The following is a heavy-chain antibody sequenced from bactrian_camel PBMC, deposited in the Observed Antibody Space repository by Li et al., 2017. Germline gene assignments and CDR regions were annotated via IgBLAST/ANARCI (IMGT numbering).Heavy chain of an antibody. J-gene: IGHJ4*01. CDR2: ISADGDSK. CDR3: AADRAGGYFYYAY. CDR1: GFLYSRNC. Sequence: VQLVESGGGSVQSGGSLRLSCLASGFLYSRNCMGWFRQAPGTEREAVATISADGDSKYYADSVKGRFTISRDNAKTTLYLQMNSLKPEDTAMYYCAADRAGGYFYYAYWGQGTQVTVS. V-gene: IGHV3S54*01. D-gene: IGHD2*01.